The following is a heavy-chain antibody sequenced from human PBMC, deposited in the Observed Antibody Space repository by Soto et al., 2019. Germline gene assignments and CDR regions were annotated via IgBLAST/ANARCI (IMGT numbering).Heavy chain of an antibody. V-gene: IGHV1-2*04. CDR1: GYTFTGYY. Sequence: ASVKVSCKASGYTFTGYYMHWVRQAPGQGLEWMGWINPNSGGTNYAQKFQGWVTMTRDTSISTAYMELSRLRSDDTAVYYCARAYCTNGVCYTGFDYWGQGTLVTVSS. J-gene: IGHJ4*02. CDR3: ARAYCTNGVCYTGFDY. D-gene: IGHD2-8*01. CDR2: INPNSGGT.